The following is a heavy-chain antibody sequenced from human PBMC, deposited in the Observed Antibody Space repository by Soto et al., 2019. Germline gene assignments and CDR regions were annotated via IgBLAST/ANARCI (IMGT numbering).Heavy chain of an antibody. CDR2: IKQDGSEI. CDR3: ARESAGPYDSSTYYYPPNDY. Sequence: PGGSLRLSCAASGFTFSTYWMSWVRQAPGKGLEWVANIKQDGSEIHYVDSVKGRFTVSRDNAKNSVYLQMSSLRAEDTAVYYCARESAGPYDSSTYYYPPNDYWGQGTLVTVSS. J-gene: IGHJ4*02. V-gene: IGHV3-7*01. D-gene: IGHD3-22*01. CDR1: GFTFSTYW.